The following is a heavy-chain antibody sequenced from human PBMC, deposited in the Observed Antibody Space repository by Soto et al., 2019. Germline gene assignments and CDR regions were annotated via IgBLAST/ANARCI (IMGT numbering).Heavy chain of an antibody. CDR1: DGCISTYY. Sequence: LQTLSVTCTVWDGCISTYYWSCIRQPPGKGLEWIGHIYYSGSTNYNPSLKSRVTISVDTSKSQFSLKLNSVTAADTAVYYCAKYINRELWLGELCFDYGGQGNLVTVSS. CDR3: AKYINRELWLGELCFDY. CDR2: IYYSGST. V-gene: IGHV4-59*01. J-gene: IGHJ4*02. D-gene: IGHD3-10*01.